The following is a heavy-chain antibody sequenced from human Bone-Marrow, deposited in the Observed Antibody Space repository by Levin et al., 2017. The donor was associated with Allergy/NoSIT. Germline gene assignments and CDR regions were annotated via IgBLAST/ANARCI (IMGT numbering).Heavy chain of an antibody. D-gene: IGHD3-22*01. CDR2: IWYDGSDK. Sequence: GGSLRLSCAVSGFIFSSYGMHWVRQAPGKGLEWVAVIWYDGSDKYYADSVKGRFTISRDNSKNTLYLQMNSLRAEDTAVYYCATSYDSSGYLTFGVGYWGQGTLVTVSS. J-gene: IGHJ4*02. V-gene: IGHV3-33*01. CDR3: ATSYDSSGYLTFGVGY. CDR1: GFIFSSYG.